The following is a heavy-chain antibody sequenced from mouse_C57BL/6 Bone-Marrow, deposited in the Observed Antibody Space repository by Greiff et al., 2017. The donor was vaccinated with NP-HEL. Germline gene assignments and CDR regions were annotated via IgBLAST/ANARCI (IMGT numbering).Heavy chain of an antibody. Sequence: VKLMESGAELVRPGTSVKMSCKASGYTFTNYWIGWAKQRPGHGLEWIGDIYPGGGYTNYNEKFKGKATLTADKSSSTAYMQFSSLTSEDSAIYYCARSPGAMDYWGQGTSVTVSS. CDR1: GYTFTNYW. CDR3: ARSPGAMDY. CDR2: IYPGGGYT. J-gene: IGHJ4*01. V-gene: IGHV1-63*01.